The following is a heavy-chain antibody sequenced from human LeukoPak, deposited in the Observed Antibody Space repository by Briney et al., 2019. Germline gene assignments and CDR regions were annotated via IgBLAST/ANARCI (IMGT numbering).Heavy chain of an antibody. J-gene: IGHJ6*02. Sequence: GRSLRVSCAASGFTFSSYGMHWVRQAPGKGLEWVAVIWYDGSNKYYADSVKGRFTISRDNSKNTLYLQMNSLRAEDTAVYYCARSSGNYYGSGSYYNAVYYYYGMDVWGQGTTVTVSS. CDR3: ARSSGNYYGSGSYYNAVYYYYGMDV. V-gene: IGHV3-33*01. CDR1: GFTFSSYG. CDR2: IWYDGSNK. D-gene: IGHD3-10*01.